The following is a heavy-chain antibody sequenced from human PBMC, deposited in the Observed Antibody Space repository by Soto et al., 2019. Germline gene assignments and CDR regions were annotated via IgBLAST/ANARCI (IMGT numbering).Heavy chain of an antibody. V-gene: IGHV4-30-2*01. D-gene: IGHD1-1*01. CDR1: GGSISSGGYS. Sequence: SETLSLTCAVSGGSISSGGYSWSWIRQPPGKGLEWIGYIYHSGSTYYNPSLKSRVTISVDRSKNQFSLKLSSVTAADTAVYYCARGLELDPWGQGTLVTVSS. J-gene: IGHJ5*02. CDR2: IYHSGST. CDR3: ARGLELDP.